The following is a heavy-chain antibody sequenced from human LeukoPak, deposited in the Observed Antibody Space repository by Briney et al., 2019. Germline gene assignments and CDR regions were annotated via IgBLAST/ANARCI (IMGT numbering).Heavy chain of an antibody. V-gene: IGHV3-21*01. CDR3: ATLMWELPGY. CDR2: ISSSSSYI. Sequence: GGFLRLSCAASGFTFSSYSMNWVRQAPGKGLEWVSSISSSSSYIYYADSVKGRFTISRDNAKNSLYLQMNSLRAEDTAVYYCATLMWELPGYWGQGTLVTVSS. D-gene: IGHD1-26*01. J-gene: IGHJ4*02. CDR1: GFTFSSYS.